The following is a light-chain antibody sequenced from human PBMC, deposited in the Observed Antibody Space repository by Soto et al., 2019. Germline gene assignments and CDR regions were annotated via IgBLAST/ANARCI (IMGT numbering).Light chain of an antibody. J-gene: IGKJ1*01. V-gene: IGKV3-20*01. CDR2: GAY. CDR3: QHYAT. CDR1: QSISSSN. Sequence: EIVLTQSPGTLSLSPGERATLSCRTSQSISSSNLAWYQQKPGQAPRLLIYGAYSRATGIPDRFSGSGSGTDFTLTISRLEPEDFAGYYYQHYATLGQGTKVEIK.